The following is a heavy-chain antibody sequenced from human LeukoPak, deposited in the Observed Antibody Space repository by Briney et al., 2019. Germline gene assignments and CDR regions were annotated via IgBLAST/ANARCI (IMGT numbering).Heavy chain of an antibody. D-gene: IGHD6-13*01. CDR2: IYSTGST. CDR3: ARQIASAGTAGFDF. J-gene: IGHJ4*02. V-gene: IGHV4-4*07. CDR1: GDSISSYY. Sequence: SETLSLTCTVSGDSISSYYWSWIRQPAGKGLEWIGRIYSTGSTNYNPSLKSRVAMSVDTSKNQFSLRLWSVTAADTAVYYCARQIASAGTAGFDFWGQGARVTVSS.